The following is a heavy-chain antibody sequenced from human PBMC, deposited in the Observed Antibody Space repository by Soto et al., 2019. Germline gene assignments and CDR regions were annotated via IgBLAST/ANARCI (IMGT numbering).Heavy chain of an antibody. CDR2: IYYSGST. Sequence: QVQLQESGPGLVKPSETLSLTCTVSGGSISSYYWNWIRQPPGKGLEWIGNIYYSGSTNYNPSLQCPVTISVDTSKNQFSLKVDSVTAAATAMYYCARRGERGWFGLWGQGTLVTVSS. V-gene: IGHV4-59*08. D-gene: IGHD3-16*01. CDR3: ARRGERGWFGL. CDR1: GGSISSYY. J-gene: IGHJ5*02.